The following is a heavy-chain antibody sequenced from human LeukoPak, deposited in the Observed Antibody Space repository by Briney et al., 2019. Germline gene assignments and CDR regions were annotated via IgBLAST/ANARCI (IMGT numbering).Heavy chain of an antibody. CDR1: GFIVSDNY. CDR2: ISGSGGST. Sequence: GGSLRLSFAVSGFIVSDNYMSWVRQAPGKGLEWVSAISGSGGSTYYADSVKGRFTISRDNSKNTLYLQMNSLRAEDTAVFYCAKGPGIISSSWYNYWGQGTLVTVSS. CDR3: AKGPGIISSSWYNY. D-gene: IGHD6-13*01. V-gene: IGHV3-23*01. J-gene: IGHJ4*02.